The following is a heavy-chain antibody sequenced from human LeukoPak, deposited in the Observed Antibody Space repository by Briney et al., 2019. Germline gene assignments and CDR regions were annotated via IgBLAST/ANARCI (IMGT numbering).Heavy chain of an antibody. D-gene: IGHD2-21*02. CDR1: GGSLSSSSYY. CDR2: IYYSGST. J-gene: IGHJ4*02. CDR3: ARRSCGGDCYLFDY. Sequence: PSETLSLTCTVSGGSLSSSSYYWGWIRQPPGKGLEWIGSIYYSGSTYYNLSLKSRITISVDTSKNQFSLKLSSVTAADTAVYYCARRSCGGDCYLFDYWGQGTLVTVSS. V-gene: IGHV4-39*01.